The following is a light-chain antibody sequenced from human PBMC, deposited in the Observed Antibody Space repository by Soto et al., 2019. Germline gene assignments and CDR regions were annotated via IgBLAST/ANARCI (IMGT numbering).Light chain of an antibody. J-gene: IGKJ3*01. CDR2: DAS. Sequence: EIVLTQSPVILSLSPGERATLSCRASQSVSSYIAWYQQKPGQAPRLLIYDASNRASGIPARFSGSGSGTHFTLTISSLEPEDFAVYYCQQRSSWPSFGPGTKVDVK. V-gene: IGKV3-11*01. CDR1: QSVSSY. CDR3: QQRSSWPS.